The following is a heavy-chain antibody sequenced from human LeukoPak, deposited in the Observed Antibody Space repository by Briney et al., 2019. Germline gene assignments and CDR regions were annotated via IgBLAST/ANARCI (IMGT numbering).Heavy chain of an antibody. CDR1: GFTFTRSA. Sequence: PEASVKVSCKASGFTFTRSAMQWVRQARGQRLEWIGWIVVGSGNTNCAQKFQERVTISRDMSTSTAYMELSSLRSEDTAVYYCAKPPQVGLLLPFDYWGQGSLVAVSS. CDR3: AKPPQVGLLLPFDY. J-gene: IGHJ4*02. V-gene: IGHV1-58*02. CDR2: IVVGSGNT. D-gene: IGHD3-22*01.